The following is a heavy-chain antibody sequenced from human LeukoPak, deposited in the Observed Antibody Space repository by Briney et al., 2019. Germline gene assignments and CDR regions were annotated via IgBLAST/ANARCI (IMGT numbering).Heavy chain of an antibody. D-gene: IGHD1-26*01. CDR3: AKSGGYGLIDK. CDR2: INHSGRT. J-gene: IGHJ4*02. V-gene: IGHV4-34*01. CDR1: GGSFSGYY. Sequence: SETLXXTCAVYGGSFSGYYWSWIRQPPGKGLEWIGEINHSGRTNYNPSLKSRVTITVDTSKNQFSLKLSSVTAADTAVYYCAKSGGYGLIDKWGQGTLVTVSS.